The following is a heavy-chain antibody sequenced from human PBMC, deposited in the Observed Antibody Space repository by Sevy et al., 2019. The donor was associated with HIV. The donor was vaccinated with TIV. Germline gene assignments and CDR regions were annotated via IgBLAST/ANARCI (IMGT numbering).Heavy chain of an antibody. Sequence: GGSLRLSCSASGFTFSSYAMHWVRQAPGKGLEYVSAISSNGGSTYYADSVKGRFTISRDNSKNTLYLQMSSLRAEDTAVYYCAKDRGDTMMDYFDYWGQGTLVTVSS. CDR3: AKDRGDTMMDYFDY. D-gene: IGHD3-22*01. CDR1: GFTFSSYA. CDR2: ISSNGGST. V-gene: IGHV3-64D*06. J-gene: IGHJ4*02.